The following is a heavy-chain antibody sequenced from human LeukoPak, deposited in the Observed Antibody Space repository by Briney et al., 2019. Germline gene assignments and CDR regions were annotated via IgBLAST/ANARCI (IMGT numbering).Heavy chain of an antibody. CDR2: INSDGRST. Sequence: AGGSLRLSCVASGFTFSRYWMHWVRQAPGKGLVWVSRINSDGRSTNYAGSVKGRFSISRDNAENTLYLQMNSLRVEDTAVYYCARDDYCSGGSCYPHWGQGTLVTVSS. CDR1: GFTFSRYW. CDR3: ARDDYCSGGSCYPH. V-gene: IGHV3-74*01. D-gene: IGHD2-15*01. J-gene: IGHJ4*02.